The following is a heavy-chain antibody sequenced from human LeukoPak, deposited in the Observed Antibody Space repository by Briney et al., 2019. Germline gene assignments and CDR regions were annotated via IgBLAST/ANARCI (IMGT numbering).Heavy chain of an antibody. CDR1: GFTFSSYN. Sequence: GGSLRLSCAASGFTFSSYNMNWVRQAPGKGLEWVSSISSSSSYIYYADSVKGRFTISRDNAKNSLYLQMNSLRAEDTAVYYCARWASSSFFDYWAREPWSPSPQ. J-gene: IGHJ4*02. CDR2: ISSSSSYI. D-gene: IGHD6-6*01. V-gene: IGHV3-21*01. CDR3: ARWASSSFFDY.